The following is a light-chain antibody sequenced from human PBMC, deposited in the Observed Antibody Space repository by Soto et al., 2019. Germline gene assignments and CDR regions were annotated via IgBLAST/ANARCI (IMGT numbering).Light chain of an antibody. J-gene: IGKJ1*01. V-gene: IGKV1-39*01. Sequence: IPMTQSPSSLSASVGDIVNITCRASQSISFYLNWYQQKPGKAPNLLIHAAFSLQSGVPSRFSGSGSGTDFTLTISTLQVEDFATYYCQQSFSTPWTFGQGTKVDI. CDR1: QSISFY. CDR2: AAF. CDR3: QQSFSTPWT.